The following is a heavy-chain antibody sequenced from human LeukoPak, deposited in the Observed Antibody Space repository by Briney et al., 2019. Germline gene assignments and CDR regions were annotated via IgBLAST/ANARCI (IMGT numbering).Heavy chain of an antibody. D-gene: IGHD3-22*01. Sequence: SETLSLTCTVSGGSFTTHYWSWIRQPPGNGLEWIGYISYIGSTNYNPSLKSRVTISIDTSKNEVSLMLTSVTAAGTAVYYCASDSISMNAFDAWGQGTMVTVSS. CDR3: ASDSISMNAFDA. V-gene: IGHV4-59*11. J-gene: IGHJ3*01. CDR2: ISYIGST. CDR1: GGSFTTHY.